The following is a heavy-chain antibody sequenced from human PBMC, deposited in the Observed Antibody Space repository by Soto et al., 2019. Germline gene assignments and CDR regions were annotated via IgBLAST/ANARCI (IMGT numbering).Heavy chain of an antibody. Sequence: SETLSLTCTVSGGSISSYYWSWIRQPPGKGLEWIGYIYYSGSTNYNPSLKSRVTISVDTSKNQFSLKLSSVTAADTAVYYCARDRTRGGYYYYYMDVWGKGTTVTVSS. CDR2: IYYSGST. J-gene: IGHJ6*03. D-gene: IGHD3-10*01. CDR3: ARDRTRGGYYYYYMDV. V-gene: IGHV4-59*01. CDR1: GGSISSYY.